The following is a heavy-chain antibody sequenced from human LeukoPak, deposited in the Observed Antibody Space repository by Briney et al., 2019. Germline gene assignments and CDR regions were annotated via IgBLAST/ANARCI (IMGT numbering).Heavy chain of an antibody. CDR3: AKGAKDYNILIGYYYYYGMDV. Sequence: GGSLRLSCAASGFTFSGYAMSSVRHAPGEGLEWVSAIRDIGGTTYYADSVKGRFTISRDNSKNTVYLQMNSLRAEDTAVYYCAKGAKDYNILIGYYYYYGMDVWGQGTTVTVSS. V-gene: IGHV3-23*01. CDR2: IRDIGGTT. D-gene: IGHD3-9*01. CDR1: GFTFSGYA. J-gene: IGHJ6*02.